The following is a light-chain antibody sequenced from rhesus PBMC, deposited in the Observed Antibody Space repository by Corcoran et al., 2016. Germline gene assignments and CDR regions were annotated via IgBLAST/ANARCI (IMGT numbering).Light chain of an antibody. Sequence: DIQMTQSPSALSASVGDRVTISCRARQNIYSNLAWYQQKPGKAPKLLIYAASSLQTGIPSRFSGSGAGTDFTLTISSLQPEDSAAYYCQHYYDNPWTFGQGTKVEIK. CDR3: QHYYDNPWT. CDR2: AAS. J-gene: IGKJ1*01. CDR1: QNIYSN. V-gene: IGKV1S12*01.